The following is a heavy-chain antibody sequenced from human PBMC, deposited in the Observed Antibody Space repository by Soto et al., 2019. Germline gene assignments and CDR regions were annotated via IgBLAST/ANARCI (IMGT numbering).Heavy chain of an antibody. CDR2: INAHSGGT. J-gene: IGHJ5*02. D-gene: IGHD1-26*01. CDR1: GFSFTGYY. V-gene: IGHV1-2*02. CDR3: AKDLTRELAYWLDP. Sequence: SVKVSCKASGFSFTGYYIHWLRQAPGQGLEWMGWINAHSGGTEYAQKFQGRVTLTRDTSIATAYLTLTSLTSDDTALYYCAKDLTRELAYWLDPWGQGTQVTVSS.